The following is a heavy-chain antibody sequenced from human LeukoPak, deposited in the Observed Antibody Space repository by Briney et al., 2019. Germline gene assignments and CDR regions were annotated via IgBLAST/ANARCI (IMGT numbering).Heavy chain of an antibody. Sequence: SVKVSCKASGGTFSSYAISWVRQAPGQGLEWMGVIIPIFGTANYAQKFQGRVTMTRDMSTSTAYMELSSLRAEDTAVYYCAKDRYSPFAYWGQGTLVTVSA. D-gene: IGHD1-1*01. CDR1: GGTFSSYA. CDR2: IIPIFGTA. V-gene: IGHV1-69*05. J-gene: IGHJ4*02. CDR3: AKDRYSPFAY.